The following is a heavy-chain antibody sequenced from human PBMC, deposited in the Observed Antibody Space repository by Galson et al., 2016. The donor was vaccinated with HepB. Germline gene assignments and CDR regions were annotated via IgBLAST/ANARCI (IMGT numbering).Heavy chain of an antibody. Sequence: SETLSLTCSVSGGSISRSSAYWGWIRQPPGKGLEWIGTIYYSGSTYYNPSLNSRVTISVDTSKNQFSLKVSSVTAADTAVYYCARAVWLPLSGMDVWGQGTRSPSP. CDR2: IYYSGST. CDR1: GGSISRSSAY. J-gene: IGHJ6*02. CDR3: ARAVWLPLSGMDV. D-gene: IGHD3-10*01. V-gene: IGHV4-39*07.